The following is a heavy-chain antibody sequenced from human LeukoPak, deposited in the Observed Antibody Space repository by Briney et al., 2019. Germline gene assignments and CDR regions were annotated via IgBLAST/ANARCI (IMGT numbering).Heavy chain of an antibody. J-gene: IGHJ6*04. D-gene: IGHD3-10*02. CDR1: GFTFSSYW. Sequence: TGGSLRLSCAASGFTFSSYWMTWVRQAPGKGLEWVANIKQDGSEKNYVDSVKGRFTISRDNAKNSLYLQMNSLRAEDTAVYYCAELGITMIGGVWGKGTTVTISS. CDR2: IKQDGSEK. V-gene: IGHV3-7*01. CDR3: AELGITMIGGV.